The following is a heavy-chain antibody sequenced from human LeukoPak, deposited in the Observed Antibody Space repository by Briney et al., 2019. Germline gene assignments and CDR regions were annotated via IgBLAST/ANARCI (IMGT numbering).Heavy chain of an antibody. Sequence: SETLSLTCSVSGGSITDSLSYWGWIRQPPGKGLEWIGSIYYSGSTFYNPSLKSRVTISVDTSKSQFSLKLSSVTAADTAVYYCARSIATYGPTHNWFDPWGQGTLVTVSS. CDR2: IYYSGST. J-gene: IGHJ5*02. CDR1: GGSITDSLSY. CDR3: ARSIATYGPTHNWFDP. D-gene: IGHD6-6*01. V-gene: IGHV4-39*01.